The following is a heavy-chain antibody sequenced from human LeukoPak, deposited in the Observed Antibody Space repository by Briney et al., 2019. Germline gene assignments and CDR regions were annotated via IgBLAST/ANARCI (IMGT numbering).Heavy chain of an antibody. CDR3: ARRCSSTSCYHFDY. CDR1: GFTFSSYG. J-gene: IGHJ4*02. Sequence: GGSLRLSCAASGFTFSSYGMSWVRQAPGKGLEWVSAISGSGGSTYYADSVKGRFTISRDNSKNSLYLQMNSLRAEDTAVYYCARRCSSTSCYHFDYWGQGTLVTVSS. D-gene: IGHD2-2*01. V-gene: IGHV3-23*01. CDR2: ISGSGGST.